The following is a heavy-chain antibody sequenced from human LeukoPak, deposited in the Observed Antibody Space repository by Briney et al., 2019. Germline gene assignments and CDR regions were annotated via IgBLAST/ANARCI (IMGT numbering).Heavy chain of an antibody. CDR2: INPSGGST. CDR3: ARHGTLGSITYPLDY. CDR1: AYTFTNYY. Sequence: ASVKVSCKASAYTFTNYYLHWVRQAPGQGLEWMGIINPSGGSTSYAQKFQGRVTMTRDTSTSTVYMELSSLRSEDTAVYYCARHGTLGSITYPLDYWGQGTLVTVSS. V-gene: IGHV1-46*01. J-gene: IGHJ4*02. D-gene: IGHD7-27*01.